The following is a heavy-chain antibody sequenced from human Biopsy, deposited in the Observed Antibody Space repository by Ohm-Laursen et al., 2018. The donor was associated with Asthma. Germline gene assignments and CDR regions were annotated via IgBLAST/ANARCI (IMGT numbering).Heavy chain of an antibody. J-gene: IGHJ4*02. Sequence: VKISCKSLGGTFNTYVIGWARQAPGQGLEWMGGITSVFGTTTYPQKFQDRVTITADDSTSTVYMELSSLRSEDTAVYYFARKAGSCISRTCYSLDFWGQGTLVTVSS. CDR2: ITSVFGTT. D-gene: IGHD2-2*01. CDR3: ARKAGSCISRTCYSLDF. CDR1: GGTFNTYV. V-gene: IGHV1-69*13.